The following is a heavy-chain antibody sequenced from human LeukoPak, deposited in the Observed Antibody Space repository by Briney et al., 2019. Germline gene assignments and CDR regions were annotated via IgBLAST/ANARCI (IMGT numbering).Heavy chain of an antibody. Sequence: SETLSLTCTVSSGSISSSSYYWGWIRQPPGKGLEWIGSIYYSGSTYYNPSLKSRVTISVDTSKNQFSLKLSSVTAADTAVYYCARVDSSSWYQSKNFDYWGQGTLVTVSS. CDR3: ARVDSSSWYQSKNFDY. V-gene: IGHV4-39*07. CDR2: IYYSGST. J-gene: IGHJ4*02. CDR1: SGSISSSSYY. D-gene: IGHD6-13*01.